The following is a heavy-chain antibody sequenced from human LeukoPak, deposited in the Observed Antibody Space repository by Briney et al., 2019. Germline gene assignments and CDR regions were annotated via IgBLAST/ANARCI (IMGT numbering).Heavy chain of an antibody. CDR2: INPSGGST. Sequence: ASVKVSCKASGYTFTSYYMRWVRQAPGQGLEWMGIINPSGGSTSYAQKFQGRVTISRNTSINMELSSLRSDDTAVYYCARDRGAYYDILTGYEVDYWGQGTLVTVSS. V-gene: IGHV1-46*01. CDR1: GYTFTSYY. J-gene: IGHJ4*02. CDR3: ARDRGAYYDILTGYEVDY. D-gene: IGHD3-9*01.